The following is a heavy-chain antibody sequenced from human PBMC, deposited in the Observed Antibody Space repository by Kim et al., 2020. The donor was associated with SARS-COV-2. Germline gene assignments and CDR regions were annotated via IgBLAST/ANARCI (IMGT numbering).Heavy chain of an antibody. CDR2: IWYDGSNK. CDR3: ARGSSFLEWLSIGDAFDI. CDR1: GFTFSSYG. Sequence: GGSLRLSCAASGFTFSSYGMHWVRQAPGKGLEWVAVIWYDGSNKYYADSVKGRFTISRDNSKNTLYLQMNSLRAEDTAVYYCARGSSFLEWLSIGDAFDIWGQGTMVTVSS. V-gene: IGHV3-33*01. D-gene: IGHD3-3*02. J-gene: IGHJ3*02.